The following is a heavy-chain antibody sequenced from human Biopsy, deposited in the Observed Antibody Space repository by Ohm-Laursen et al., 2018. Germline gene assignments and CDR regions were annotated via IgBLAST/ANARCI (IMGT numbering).Heavy chain of an antibody. J-gene: IGHJ6*02. V-gene: IGHV3-21*06. CDR2: IGVDGRTI. Sequence: SLRLSCAASGFTFSAFSMNWVRQAPGRGLEWVSIIGVDGRTIYYADSVKGRCTISRDNAKSSLYLQMNSLSAEDTAVYYCARGQGSYYYGMDVWGQGTTVTVSS. CDR3: ARGQGSYYYGMDV. CDR1: GFTFSAFS.